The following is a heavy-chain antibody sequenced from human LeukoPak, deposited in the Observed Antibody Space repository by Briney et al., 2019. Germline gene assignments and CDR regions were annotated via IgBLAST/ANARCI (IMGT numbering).Heavy chain of an antibody. D-gene: IGHD2-2*01. CDR3: ARDGGYCSSTSCFDYYYYYGMDV. CDR1: GFTFDDYA. Sequence: GRSLRLSCAASGFTFDDYAMHWVRQAPGKGLEWVSSISSSSSYIYYADSVKGRFTISRDNAKNSLYLQMNSLRAEDTAVYYCARDGGYCSSTSCFDYYYYYGMDVWGQGTTVTVSS. J-gene: IGHJ6*02. CDR2: ISSSSSYI. V-gene: IGHV3-21*01.